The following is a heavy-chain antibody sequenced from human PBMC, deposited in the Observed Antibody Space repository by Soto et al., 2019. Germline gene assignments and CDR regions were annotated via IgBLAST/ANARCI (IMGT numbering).Heavy chain of an antibody. J-gene: IGHJ4*02. CDR1: GFTLSTHW. CDR2: IKEDGREK. CDR3: AREYYYGSGSYYLFDY. Sequence: GGSLRLSCAASGFTLSTHWMSWVRQVPGKGLEWVANIKEDGREKYYVDSVKGRFTIPRDNAKNSLYLQMNSLRAEDTAVYYCAREYYYGSGSYYLFDYWGQGTLVTVSS. D-gene: IGHD3-10*01. V-gene: IGHV3-7*01.